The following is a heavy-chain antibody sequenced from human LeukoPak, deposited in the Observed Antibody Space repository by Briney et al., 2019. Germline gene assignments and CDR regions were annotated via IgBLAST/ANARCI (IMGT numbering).Heavy chain of an antibody. CDR1: GGSISTGTYY. D-gene: IGHD3-3*01. V-gene: IGHV4-39*07. Sequence: SETLSLTCTVSGGSISTGTYYWGWIRQPPGKGLEWIGSINYSGTTYYNPSLKSRITISVDTSKNQFSLKLGSVTAADTAVYYCATYFDFWNGYADFWGQGTLVTVSS. CDR2: INYSGTT. J-gene: IGHJ4*02. CDR3: ATYFDFWNGYADF.